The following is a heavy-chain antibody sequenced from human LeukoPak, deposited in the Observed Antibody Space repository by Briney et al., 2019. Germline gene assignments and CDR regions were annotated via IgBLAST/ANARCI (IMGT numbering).Heavy chain of an antibody. CDR2: ISGSGDTT. J-gene: IGHJ4*02. CDR3: AKGGYCSGMTCYFDY. Sequence: GGSLRLSCAASGFTFSSYAMSWVRQAPGKGLEWVSGISGSGDTTYYADSVKGRFTISRDNSKNTLYLQMNSLRAEDTAVYYCAKGGYCSGMTCYFDYWGQGSLVTVSS. V-gene: IGHV3-23*01. CDR1: GFTFSSYA. D-gene: IGHD2-15*01.